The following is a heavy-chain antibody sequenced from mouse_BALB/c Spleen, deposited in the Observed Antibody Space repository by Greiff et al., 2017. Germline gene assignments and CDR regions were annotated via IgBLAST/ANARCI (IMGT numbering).Heavy chain of an antibody. CDR1: GFSLTSYG. CDR2: IWSDGST. J-gene: IGHJ4*01. CDR3: ARHGERSPSYAMDY. V-gene: IGHV2-6-1*01. Sequence: QVQLKESGPGLVAPSQSLSITCTVSGFSLTSYGVHWVRQPPGKGLEWLVVIWSDGSTTYNSALKSRLSISKDNSKSQVFLKMNSLQTDDTAMYYCARHGERSPSYAMDYWGQGTSVTVSS.